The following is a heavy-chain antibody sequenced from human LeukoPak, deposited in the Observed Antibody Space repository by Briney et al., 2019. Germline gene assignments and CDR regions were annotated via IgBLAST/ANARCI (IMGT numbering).Heavy chain of an antibody. V-gene: IGHV6-1*01. J-gene: IGHJ4*02. D-gene: IGHD6-13*01. Sequence: SQTLSLTCGISGDSVSSNNGAWNWIRQSPSRGLEWLGRTYYRSKWYNDYAGSMKGRITISPDTSKNQFSLKLSSVTAADTAVYYCARYSSSWFGFDYWGQGTLVTVSS. CDR3: ARYSSSWFGFDY. CDR1: GDSVSSNNGA. CDR2: TYYRSKWYN.